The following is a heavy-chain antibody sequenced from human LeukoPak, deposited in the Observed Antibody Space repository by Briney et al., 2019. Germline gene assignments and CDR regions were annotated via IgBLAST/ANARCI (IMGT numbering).Heavy chain of an antibody. CDR2: IDPSDSHT. J-gene: IGHJ4*02. CDR3: ARLREDGQIADY. CDR1: GYFFRNYW. Sequence: KPGESLKISCKAVGYFFRNYWIGWVRQTPGKGLEWMGRIDPSDSHTNYSPSFQRHVTLSSDKSFSTAYVQWSSLKASDTAMYFCARLREDGQIADYWGQGTLVTVSS. V-gene: IGHV5-10-1*01. D-gene: IGHD3-10*01.